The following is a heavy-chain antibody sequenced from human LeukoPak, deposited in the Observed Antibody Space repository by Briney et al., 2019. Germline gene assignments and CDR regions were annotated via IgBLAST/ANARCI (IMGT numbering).Heavy chain of an antibody. D-gene: IGHD3-22*01. CDR3: ARAHIRYDSSGYYLWDY. CDR2: ISAYNGNT. CDR1: GYTFTSYG. V-gene: IGHV1-18*01. J-gene: IGHJ4*02. Sequence: ASVKASCKASGYTFTSYGISWVRQAPGQGLEWMGWISAYNGNTNYAQKLQGRVTMTTDTSTSTAYMELRSLRSDDTAVYYCARAHIRYDSSGYYLWDYWGQGTLVTVSS.